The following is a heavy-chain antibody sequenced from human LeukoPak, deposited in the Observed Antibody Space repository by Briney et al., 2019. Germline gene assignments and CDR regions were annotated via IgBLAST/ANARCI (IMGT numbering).Heavy chain of an antibody. CDR2: IYYSGST. Sequence: SETLSLTCTVSGGSISSSSYYWGWIRQPPGKGLEWIGSIYYSGSTYYNPSLKSRVTISVDTSKNQFSLKLSSVTAADTAVYYCAVGATRLLNWFDPWGQGTLVTVSS. D-gene: IGHD1-26*01. CDR1: GGSISSSSYY. J-gene: IGHJ5*02. CDR3: AVGATRLLNWFDP. V-gene: IGHV4-39*07.